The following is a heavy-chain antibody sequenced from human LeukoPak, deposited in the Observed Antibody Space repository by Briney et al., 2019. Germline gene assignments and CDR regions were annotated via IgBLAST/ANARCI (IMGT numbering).Heavy chain of an antibody. V-gene: IGHV4-34*01. CDR2: INHSGST. Sequence: SETLSLTCAVYGVSFSGYYWSWIRQPPGKGLEWIGEINHSGSTYYNPSLKSRVTISVDTSKNQFSLKLSSVTAADTAVYYCARAITMILQMDVWGQGTTVTVSS. J-gene: IGHJ6*02. D-gene: IGHD3-22*01. CDR1: GVSFSGYY. CDR3: ARAITMILQMDV.